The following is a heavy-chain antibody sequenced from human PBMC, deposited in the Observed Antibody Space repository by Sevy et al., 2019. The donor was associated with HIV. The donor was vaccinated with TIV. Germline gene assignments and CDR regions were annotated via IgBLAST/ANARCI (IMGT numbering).Heavy chain of an antibody. CDR3: ANFNYSDYSNWFDP. Sequence: SETLSLTCTVSGGYISSGDYYWSWIRQHPGKGLEWIGYINHSGSSYYSPSLKNRVTISLNTAKNQFSLKLTSVTAADTAVYYCANFNYSDYSNWFDPWGQGTLVTVSS. CDR2: INHSGSS. V-gene: IGHV4-31*03. J-gene: IGHJ5*02. D-gene: IGHD4-17*01. CDR1: GGYISSGDYY.